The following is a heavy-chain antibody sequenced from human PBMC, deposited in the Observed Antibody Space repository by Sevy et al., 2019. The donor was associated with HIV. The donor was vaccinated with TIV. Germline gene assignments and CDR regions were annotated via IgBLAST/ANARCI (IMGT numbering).Heavy chain of an antibody. Sequence: LSLTCAASGFTFSSYWMSWVRQAPGKGLEWVANIKQDGSEKYYMDSVKGRFTISRDNAKNSLYLQMNSLRAEDTAVYYCARDLGRIAAAGTFFDYWGQGTLVTVSS. D-gene: IGHD6-13*01. V-gene: IGHV3-7*01. CDR3: ARDLGRIAAAGTFFDY. CDR2: IKQDGSEK. CDR1: GFTFSSYW. J-gene: IGHJ4*02.